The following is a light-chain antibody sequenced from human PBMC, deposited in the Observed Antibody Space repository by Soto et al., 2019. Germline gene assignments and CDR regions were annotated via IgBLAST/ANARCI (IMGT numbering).Light chain of an antibody. Sequence: EIVFTQSPGTLSLSPGERATLSCRASQSVSRSYLAWYQQKLGQAPRLLIYGASTRETGVPERFSGSGAGTECTLPISSLQSEDVEVYFCQHYNNWPWTFGQGTKVDIK. CDR3: QHYNNWPWT. CDR1: QSVSRSY. J-gene: IGKJ1*01. V-gene: IGKV3-15*01. CDR2: GAS.